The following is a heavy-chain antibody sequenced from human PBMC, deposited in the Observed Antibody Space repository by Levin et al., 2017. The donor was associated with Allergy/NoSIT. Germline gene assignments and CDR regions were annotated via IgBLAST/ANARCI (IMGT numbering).Heavy chain of an antibody. D-gene: IGHD6-19*01. V-gene: IGHV3-15*01. J-gene: IGHJ4*02. Sequence: NTGGSLRLSCAASRFSLSNAWMNWVRQAPGKGLEWIGRITSKTDGAATDYAAPLKGRFTISRDDSTNTLYLEMNSLKVEDTALYFCATQFQWWGQGTLVTVSS. CDR1: RFSLSNAW. CDR3: ATQFQW. CDR2: ITSKTDGAAT.